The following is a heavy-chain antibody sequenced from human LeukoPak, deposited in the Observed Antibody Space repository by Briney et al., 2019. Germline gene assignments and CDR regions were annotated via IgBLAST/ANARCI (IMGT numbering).Heavy chain of an antibody. CDR2: ISGSGGST. CDR1: GFTFSSYA. V-gene: IGHV3-23*01. D-gene: IGHD1-26*01. J-gene: IGHJ5*02. CDR3: ANSGSYYTWFDP. Sequence: GGSLRLSCAASGFTFSSYAMSWVRQAPGKGLEWVSAISGSGGSTYYADSVKGRFTISRDNSKNTLYLQMNSLRAEDTAVYYCANSGSYYTWFDPWGQGTLVTVHS.